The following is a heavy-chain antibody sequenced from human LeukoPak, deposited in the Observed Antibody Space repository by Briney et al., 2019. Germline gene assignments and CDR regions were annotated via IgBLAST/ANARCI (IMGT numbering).Heavy chain of an antibody. CDR1: GFTFRNYW. CDR2: INQDGSQK. Sequence: HSGGSLRLSCEASGFTFRNYWMNWVRQAPGKGLEWVANINQDGSQKHFVGSVKGRFTISRDNAKNSLPLQMNSLRAEDAAVYYCARDGQYSTSWYDFDYWGQGTLVTVSS. D-gene: IGHD6-13*01. J-gene: IGHJ4*02. V-gene: IGHV3-7*04. CDR3: ARDGQYSTSWYDFDY.